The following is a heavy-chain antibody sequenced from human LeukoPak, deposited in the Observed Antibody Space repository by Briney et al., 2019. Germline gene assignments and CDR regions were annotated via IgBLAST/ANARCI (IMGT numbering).Heavy chain of an antibody. CDR1: GFTFSSFW. CDR3: ARWVVGATRWFDP. CDR2: IKQDGSEK. D-gene: IGHD1-26*01. V-gene: IGHV3-7*05. J-gene: IGHJ5*02. Sequence: GGSLRLSCAASGFTFSSFWMSWVRQAPGKGLEWVATIKQDGSEKYYVESMKGRFTISRDNAKNSLYVQMNSLRAEDTAVYYCARWVVGATRWFDPWGQGTLVTVSS.